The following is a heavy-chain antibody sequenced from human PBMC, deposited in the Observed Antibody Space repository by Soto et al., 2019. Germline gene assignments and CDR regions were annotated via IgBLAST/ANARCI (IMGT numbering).Heavy chain of an antibody. CDR1: GGTFSSYA. Sequence: QVQLVQSGAEVKKPGSSVKVSCKASGGTFSSYAISWVRQAPGQGLEWMGGIIPIFGTANYAQKFQGRVTITADESTSTAYMELSSLRSEDTAVYYCARESIIGIAAAGTIYYFDYWGQGTLVTVSS. CDR2: IIPIFGTA. CDR3: ARESIIGIAAAGTIYYFDY. J-gene: IGHJ4*02. D-gene: IGHD6-13*01. V-gene: IGHV1-69*01.